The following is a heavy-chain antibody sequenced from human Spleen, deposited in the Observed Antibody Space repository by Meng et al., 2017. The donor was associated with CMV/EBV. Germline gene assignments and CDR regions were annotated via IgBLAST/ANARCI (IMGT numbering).Heavy chain of an antibody. CDR3: ARYYGSG. CDR1: GFPFSNYA. J-gene: IGHJ4*02. D-gene: IGHD3-10*01. V-gene: IGHV3-23*01. CDR2: IRAGDGST. Sequence: MRVSCAASGFPFSNYAVSWVRKAPGKGLEWVSGIRAGDGSTYYADSVKGRLTISRDNSKNTLYLQMNSLRAEDTAVYYCARYYGSGWGQGTLVTVSS.